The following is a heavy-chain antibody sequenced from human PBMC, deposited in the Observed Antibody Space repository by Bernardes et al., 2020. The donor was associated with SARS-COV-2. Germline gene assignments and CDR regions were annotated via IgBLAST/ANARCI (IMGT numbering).Heavy chain of an antibody. CDR3: ARTLSSASDMDV. D-gene: IGHD6-19*01. CDR2: INSNNGDT. V-gene: IGHV1-2*04. CDR1: GYTFTDYS. J-gene: IGHJ6*02. Sequence: VKVSCKASGYTFTDYSVQWMRQAPGQGLEWMGRINSNNGDTKYSQKFQGLVTLTRDTAINTAYMELSRLRSNDTAVYYCARTLSSASDMDVWGQGTRVTVA.